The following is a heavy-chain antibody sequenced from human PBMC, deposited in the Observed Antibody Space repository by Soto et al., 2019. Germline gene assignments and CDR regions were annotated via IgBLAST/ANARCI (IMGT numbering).Heavy chain of an antibody. V-gene: IGHV1-18*01. Sequence: QVQLVQSGAEVKKPGASVKVSCKASGYTFTSYGISWVRQAPGQGLEWMGWISAYNGNTNYAQKLQGRVTMTTDTATSTAYMELRSLRSDDTAVYYCAREGYYYGSGSSQWGLNYWGQGTLVTVSS. CDR2: ISAYNGNT. CDR3: AREGYYYGSGSSQWGLNY. CDR1: GYTFTSYG. J-gene: IGHJ4*02. D-gene: IGHD3-10*01.